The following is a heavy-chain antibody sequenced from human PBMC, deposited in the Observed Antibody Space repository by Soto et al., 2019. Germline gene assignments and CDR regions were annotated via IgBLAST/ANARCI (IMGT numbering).Heavy chain of an antibody. D-gene: IGHD3-22*01. V-gene: IGHV2-5*01. Sequence: GSGPTLVNPTQTLTLTCTVSGFSVSTSGVGLGWIRHPPGKALEWLAPNYWNDEKRYSPSLKSRLTVTKDPSKNQVVLTMTNIDPVDTATYFCTRLDYDSSGYYFDHYSGLGTLATVSS. CDR2: NYWNDEK. J-gene: IGHJ4*02. CDR3: TRLDYDSSGYYFDHY. CDR1: GFSVSTSGVG.